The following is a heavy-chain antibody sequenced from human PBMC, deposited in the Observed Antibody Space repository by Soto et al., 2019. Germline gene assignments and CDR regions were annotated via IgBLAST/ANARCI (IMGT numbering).Heavy chain of an antibody. CDR1: GFTFDDYA. Sequence: EVQLVESGGGLVQPGRSLRLSCAASGFTFDDYAMHWVRQAPGKGLEWVSGISWNSGSIGYADSVKGRFTISRDNAKNSLYLQMNSLRAEDTALYYCAKPRAAAGNYGMDVWGQGTTVTVSS. J-gene: IGHJ6*02. CDR2: ISWNSGSI. CDR3: AKPRAAAGNYGMDV. D-gene: IGHD6-13*01. V-gene: IGHV3-9*01.